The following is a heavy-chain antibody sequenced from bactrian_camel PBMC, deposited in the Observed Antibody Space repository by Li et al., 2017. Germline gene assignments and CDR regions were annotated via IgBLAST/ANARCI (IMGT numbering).Heavy chain of an antibody. J-gene: IGHJ6*01. D-gene: IGHD1*01. Sequence: HVQLVESGGGSVQAGGSLALSCVSSGPIYGGDCMYWFRQAPGKDREGVAAMDIDGVTSYQDSVKGRFTISKDSAKNTLYLQMNNLKVEDTAMYYCVADGWLGSVPAYLSVDLGYWGQGTQVTVS. V-gene: IGHV3S55*01. CDR1: GPIYGGDC. CDR2: MDIDGVT. CDR3: VADGWLGSVPAYLSVDLGY.